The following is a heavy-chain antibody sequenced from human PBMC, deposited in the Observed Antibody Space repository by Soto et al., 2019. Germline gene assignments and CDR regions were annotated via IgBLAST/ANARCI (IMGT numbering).Heavy chain of an antibody. Sequence: PSEALSLTCTVSGGSISSYYMSWIRQPPGKGLEWIGYIYYSGSTNYNPSLKSRVTISVDTSKNQLSLKLSSVTAADTAVYYCARMAAAAPDWFDPWGQGTLVTVYS. CDR2: IYYSGST. V-gene: IGHV4-59*01. CDR1: GGSISSYY. D-gene: IGHD6-13*01. J-gene: IGHJ5*02. CDR3: ARMAAAAPDWFDP.